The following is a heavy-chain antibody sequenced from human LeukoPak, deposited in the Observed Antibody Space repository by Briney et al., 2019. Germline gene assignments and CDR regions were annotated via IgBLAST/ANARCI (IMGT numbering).Heavy chain of an antibody. J-gene: IGHJ4*02. CDR2: MNPNSGNT. CDR1: GYTFTSYD. Sequence: ASVKVSCKASGYTFTSYDINWVRQATGQGLEWMGWMNPNSGNTGYAQKFQGRVTMTRNTSISTAYMELSSLRSEDTAVYYCARGSLIAAAGTWWGQGTLVTVSS. V-gene: IGHV1-8*01. CDR3: ARGSLIAAAGTW. D-gene: IGHD6-13*01.